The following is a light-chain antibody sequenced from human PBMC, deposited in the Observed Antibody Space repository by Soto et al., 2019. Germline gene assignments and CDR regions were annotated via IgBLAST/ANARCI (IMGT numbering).Light chain of an antibody. CDR1: QSVRSN. V-gene: IGKV3-15*01. Sequence: EIVMTQSPATLSVSPGESATLSCRASQSVRSNLAWYQQKPGQAPRLLIYGASTRATGIPARFSGSGSGTEFTRTISGLQSEDFAVYYCHQYNMWPPLIFGGGTKVEIK. CDR2: GAS. CDR3: HQYNMWPPLI. J-gene: IGKJ4*01.